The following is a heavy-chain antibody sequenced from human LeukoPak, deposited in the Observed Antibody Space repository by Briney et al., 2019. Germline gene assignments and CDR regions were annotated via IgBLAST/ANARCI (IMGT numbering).Heavy chain of an antibody. D-gene: IGHD6-19*01. Sequence: GGSLRLSCAASGFTFSSYAMNWVRQAPGKGLEWVSSISTSSTYIYYADSVKGRFTISRDNAKNSLYLQMNSLRAEDTAVYYCARGGGGGWSNFDYWGQGTLVTVPS. CDR1: GFTFSSYA. CDR2: ISTSSTYI. CDR3: ARGGGGGWSNFDY. J-gene: IGHJ4*02. V-gene: IGHV3-21*01.